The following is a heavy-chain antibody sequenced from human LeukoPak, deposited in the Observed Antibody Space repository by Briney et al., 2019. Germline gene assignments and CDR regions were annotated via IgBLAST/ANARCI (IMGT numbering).Heavy chain of an antibody. CDR1: GGSISSYY. D-gene: IGHD3-9*01. CDR3: ARGGNFDWLSNDY. V-gene: IGHV4-59*01. CDR2: IYYSGST. J-gene: IGHJ4*02. Sequence: PSETLSLTCTVSGGSISSYYWSWIRQPPGKGLEWIGYIYYSGSTNYNPSLKSRVTISVDTSKNQFSLKLSSVTAADTAVYYCARGGNFDWLSNDYWGQGTLVTVSS.